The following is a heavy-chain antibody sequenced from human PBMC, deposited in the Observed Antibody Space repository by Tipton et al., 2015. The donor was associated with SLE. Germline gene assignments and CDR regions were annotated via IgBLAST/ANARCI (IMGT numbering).Heavy chain of an antibody. J-gene: IGHJ4*02. V-gene: IGHV3-23*01. D-gene: IGHD6-13*01. CDR2: ISGSGGST. CDR3: AKGPSAAAGPLGYFDY. CDR1: GFTFSSYA. Sequence: GSLRLSCAASGFTFSSYAMSWVRQAPGKGLEWVSAISGSGGSTYYADSVKGRFTISRDNSKNTLYLQMNSLRAEDTAVYYCAKGPSAAAGPLGYFDYWGQGTLVTVSS.